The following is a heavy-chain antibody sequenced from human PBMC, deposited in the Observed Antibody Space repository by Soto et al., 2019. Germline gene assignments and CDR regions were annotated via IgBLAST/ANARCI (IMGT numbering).Heavy chain of an antibody. Sequence: EVQLVESGGGLVQPGGSLRLSCAASGFTVSNNYMRWVRQAPGKGLEWVSLIYSGGATYYADSVKGRFTISRDNSKYTLYLHMNILGAEDTAVYYCARDGTYNWVGGQGILVTVSS. CDR2: IYSGGAT. J-gene: IGHJ4*02. CDR3: ARDGTYNWV. D-gene: IGHD1-1*01. V-gene: IGHV3-66*01. CDR1: GFTVSNNY.